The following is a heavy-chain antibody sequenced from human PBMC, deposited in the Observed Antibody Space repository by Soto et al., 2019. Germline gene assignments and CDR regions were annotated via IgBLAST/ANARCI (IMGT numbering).Heavy chain of an antibody. D-gene: IGHD2-15*01. CDR1: GFTFSDYY. CDR2: ISSSGATI. Sequence: QVQLVESGGGLVKPGGSLRLSCAASGFTFSDYYMSWIRQAPGKGLEWVSYISSSGATINYPDSVKGRFTISRDNANNSLYLQMNSLRAEDTAVYYCARMVVAGKIYFDYWGQGTLVTVSS. J-gene: IGHJ4*02. CDR3: ARMVVAGKIYFDY. V-gene: IGHV3-11*01.